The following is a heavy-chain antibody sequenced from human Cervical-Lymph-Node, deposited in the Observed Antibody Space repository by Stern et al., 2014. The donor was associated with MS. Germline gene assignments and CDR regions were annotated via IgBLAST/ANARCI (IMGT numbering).Heavy chain of an antibody. CDR3: ARQRYFDY. J-gene: IGHJ4*02. V-gene: IGHV5-51*01. CDR1: GYTFTSYW. Sequence: EVQLVESGPEVKRPGESLKISCQASGYTFTSYWIGWVRQMPGKGLEWIAIIFPGRSDIRYTPSFQGQVPISADNSSSTAYLQWNNLKASDTAIYYCARQRYFDYWGQGTLVTVSS. CDR2: IFPGRSDI.